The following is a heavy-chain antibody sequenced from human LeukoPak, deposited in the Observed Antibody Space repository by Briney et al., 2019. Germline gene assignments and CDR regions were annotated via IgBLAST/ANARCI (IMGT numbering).Heavy chain of an antibody. CDR1: GGTFSSYA. CDR3: ARSRGPDAFDI. D-gene: IGHD3-10*01. V-gene: IGHV1-69*05. Sequence: ASVKVSCKASGGTFSSYAISWVRQAPGQGLEWMGGIIPIFGTANYAQKFQGRVTITTDESTSTAYMELSSLRSEDTVVYYCARSRGPDAFDIWGQGTMVTVSS. CDR2: IIPIFGTA. J-gene: IGHJ3*02.